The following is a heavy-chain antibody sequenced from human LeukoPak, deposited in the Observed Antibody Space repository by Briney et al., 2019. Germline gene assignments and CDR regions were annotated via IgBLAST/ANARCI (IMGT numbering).Heavy chain of an antibody. J-gene: IGHJ4*02. V-gene: IGHV3-23*01. D-gene: IGHD6-19*01. Sequence: PARSLRLSCAASGFTFSSYAMSWVRQAPGKGLEWVSAISGSGGSTYYADSVKGRFTISRDNSKNTLYLQMNSLKTEDTAVYYCTTYSSRWFRHFDYWGQGTLVTVSS. CDR1: GFTFSSYA. CDR3: TTYSSRWFRHFDY. CDR2: ISGSGGST.